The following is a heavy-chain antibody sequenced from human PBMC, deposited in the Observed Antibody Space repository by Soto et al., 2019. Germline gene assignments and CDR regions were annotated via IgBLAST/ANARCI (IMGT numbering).Heavy chain of an antibody. Sequence: PGGSLRLSCAASGFTFSSYEMNWVRQAPGKGLEWVSYISSSGNVIYYADSVKGRFTISRDNAENSLYLQMSSLRDEDTAVYYCARDREMATWVHDAFDIWGQGTMVTVSS. V-gene: IGHV3-48*03. CDR2: ISSSGNVI. CDR3: ARDREMATWVHDAFDI. D-gene: IGHD5-12*01. J-gene: IGHJ3*02. CDR1: GFTFSSYE.